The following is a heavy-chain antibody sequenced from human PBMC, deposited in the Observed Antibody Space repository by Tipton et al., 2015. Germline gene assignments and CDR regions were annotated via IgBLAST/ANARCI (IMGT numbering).Heavy chain of an antibody. CDR3: ARDLEHGMDV. CDR2: INYSATT. D-gene: IGHD5-24*01. V-gene: IGHV4-61*01. J-gene: IGHJ6*02. CDR1: GGSVSSGSYY. Sequence: TLSLTCTVSGGSVSSGSYYWSWIRQPPGKGLEWIGEINYSATTHYNPSLGSRVTISIDTSKNQFSLKLTSVTAADTAVYYCARDLEHGMDVWGQGTTVTVSS.